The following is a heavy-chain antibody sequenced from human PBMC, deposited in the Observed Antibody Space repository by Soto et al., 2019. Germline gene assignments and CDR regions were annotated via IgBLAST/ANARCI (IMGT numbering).Heavy chain of an antibody. CDR2: IYSGGST. D-gene: IGHD4-17*01. Sequence: GGSRRLSCAASGFTVGSNYMSWVLQAPGKGLEWVSVIYSGGSTYYADSVKGRFTISRDNSKNTLYLQMNSLRAEDTAVYYCARGPDYGDYERTFDYWGQGTLVTVSS. V-gene: IGHV3-66*01. J-gene: IGHJ4*02. CDR1: GFTVGSNY. CDR3: ARGPDYGDYERTFDY.